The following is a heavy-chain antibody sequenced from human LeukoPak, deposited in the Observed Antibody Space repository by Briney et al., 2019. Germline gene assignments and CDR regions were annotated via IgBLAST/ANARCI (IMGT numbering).Heavy chain of an antibody. J-gene: IGHJ6*03. D-gene: IGHD6-19*01. V-gene: IGHV4-39*02. Sequence: SETLSLTCTVSGGSIRSSSYYWGWIRQPPGKGLEWIGSIYYSGSTYYNPSLKSRVTISVDTSKNQFSLKLSSVTAADTAVYYCAGDQRSRGSSGPDTKVDYYYYYYMDVWGKGTTVTVSS. CDR2: IYYSGST. CDR3: AGDQRSRGSSGPDTKVDYYYYYYMDV. CDR1: GGSIRSSSYY.